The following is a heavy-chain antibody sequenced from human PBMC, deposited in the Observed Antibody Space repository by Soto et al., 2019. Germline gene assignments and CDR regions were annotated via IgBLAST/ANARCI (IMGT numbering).Heavy chain of an antibody. CDR1: GGSISTSSYF. CDR2: VHYSGSA. D-gene: IGHD3-10*01. Sequence: SETLSLTCSVSGGSISTSSYFWGWIRQPPGKGLEWVGAVHYSGSANYRSSLQSRVTISVDASQNQFSLRLRSVTAADTAVYYCARHRWGSGSYSGLLDFWGQGALVTVSS. CDR3: ARHRWGSGSYSGLLDF. V-gene: IGHV4-39*01. J-gene: IGHJ4*02.